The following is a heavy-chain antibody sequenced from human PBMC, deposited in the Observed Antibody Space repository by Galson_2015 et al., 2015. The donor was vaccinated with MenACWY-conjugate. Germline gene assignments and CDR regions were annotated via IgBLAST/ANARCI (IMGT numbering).Heavy chain of an antibody. Sequence: SVKVSCKASGYPFTTYGISWVRQAPGQGLEWMGWISGYNGDTKYAQRFQARVTMTTDTSTTPVYMELRSLRSDDTAVYYCGRDSGSYSTGNDAFDIWGQGTMVTVSS. V-gene: IGHV1-18*01. CDR2: ISGYNGDT. J-gene: IGHJ3*02. D-gene: IGHD3-10*01. CDR1: GYPFTTYG. CDR3: GRDSGSYSTGNDAFDI.